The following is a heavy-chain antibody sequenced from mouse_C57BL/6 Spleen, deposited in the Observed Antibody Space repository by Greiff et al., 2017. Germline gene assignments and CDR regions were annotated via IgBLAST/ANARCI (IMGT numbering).Heavy chain of an antibody. CDR2: INPNNGGT. Sequence: VQLQQSGPELVKPGASVKISCKASGYTFTDYYMNWVKQSHGKSLEWIGDINPNNGGTSYNQKFKGKATLTVDKSSSTAYMQLRSLTSEDSAVYYWARLGRGAVPFAYWGQGTLVTVSA. D-gene: IGHD4-1*01. J-gene: IGHJ3*01. CDR1: GYTFTDYY. CDR3: ARLGRGAVPFAY. V-gene: IGHV1-26*01.